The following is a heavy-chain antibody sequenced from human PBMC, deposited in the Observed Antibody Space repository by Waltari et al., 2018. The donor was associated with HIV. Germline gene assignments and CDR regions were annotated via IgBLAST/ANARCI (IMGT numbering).Heavy chain of an antibody. CDR1: GYTFTDYY. J-gene: IGHJ6*02. Sequence: EVQLVQSGAEAKKPGATVKISCKVSGYTFTDYYMHWVQQAAGKGLEWRGLVDPEDGETIYAEKCQGRVTITADTSTDTAYMELSSLRSEDTAVYYCATETNRYCSSTSCRAPDYYGMDVWGQGTTVTVSS. CDR2: VDPEDGET. D-gene: IGHD2-2*01. V-gene: IGHV1-69-2*01. CDR3: ATETNRYCSSTSCRAPDYYGMDV.